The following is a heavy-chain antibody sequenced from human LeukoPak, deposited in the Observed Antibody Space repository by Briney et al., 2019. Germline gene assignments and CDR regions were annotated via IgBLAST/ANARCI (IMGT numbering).Heavy chain of an antibody. D-gene: IGHD5-12*01. V-gene: IGHV3-74*01. Sequence: GGSLRLSCAASGFTFSSYWMHWVRHAPRKGLVWVSRINSDGSSTSYADSVKGRFTISRDNAKNTLYLQMNSLRAEDTAVYYCARVLRGYGLNYFDYWGQGTLVTVSS. J-gene: IGHJ4*02. CDR3: ARVLRGYGLNYFDY. CDR1: GFTFSSYW. CDR2: INSDGSST.